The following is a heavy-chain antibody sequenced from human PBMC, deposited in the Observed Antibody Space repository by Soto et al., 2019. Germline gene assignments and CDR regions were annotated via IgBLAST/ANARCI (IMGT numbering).Heavy chain of an antibody. CDR2: IIPIFGTA. Sequence: SVKVSCKASGGTFSSYAISWVRQAPGQGLEWMGGIIPIFGTANYAQKFQGRVTITADESTSTAYMELSSLRSEDTAVYYCARDLTYYYDSSGLDTFDIWGQGTMVTVSS. J-gene: IGHJ3*02. CDR3: ARDLTYYYDSSGLDTFDI. D-gene: IGHD3-22*01. V-gene: IGHV1-69*13. CDR1: GGTFSSYA.